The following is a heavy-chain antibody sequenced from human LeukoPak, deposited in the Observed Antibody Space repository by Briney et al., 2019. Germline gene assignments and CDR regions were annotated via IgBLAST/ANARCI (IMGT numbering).Heavy chain of an antibody. CDR2: IYYSGST. CDR3: ARDLGRGADY. V-gene: IGHV4-39*07. Sequence: PSETLSLTCTVSGGSISSSSYYWGWIRQPPGKGLEWIGSIYYSGSTYYNPSLKSRVTISVDTSKNQFSLKLSSVTAADTAVYYCARDLGRGADYWGQGTLVTVSS. CDR1: GGSISSSSYY. J-gene: IGHJ4*02. D-gene: IGHD3-16*01.